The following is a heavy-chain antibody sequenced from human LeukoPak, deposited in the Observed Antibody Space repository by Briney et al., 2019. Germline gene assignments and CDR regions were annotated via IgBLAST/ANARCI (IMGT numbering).Heavy chain of an antibody. CDR3: ARDPNLGSYDSSGYPLLDY. CDR2: VYSSGST. V-gene: IGHV4-61*01. J-gene: IGHJ4*02. Sequence: SETLSLTCTVSGGSVTRDNYYWTWIRQAAGKGLEWIGYVYSSGSTNYNPSLKSRVTISLDTSKNQFSLKLSSVTAADTAVYYCARDPNLGSYDSSGYPLLDYWGQGTLVTVSS. CDR1: GGSVTRDNYY. D-gene: IGHD3-22*01.